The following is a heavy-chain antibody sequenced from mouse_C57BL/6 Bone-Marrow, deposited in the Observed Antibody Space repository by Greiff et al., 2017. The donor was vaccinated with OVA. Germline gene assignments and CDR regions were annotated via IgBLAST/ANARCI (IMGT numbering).Heavy chain of an antibody. D-gene: IGHD2-5*01. J-gene: IGHJ1*03. CDR1: GYTFTSYW. Sequence: VQLQQPGAELVRPGTSVKLSCKASGYTFTSYWMPWVKQRPGQGLEWIGVIDPSDSYTNYNQKFKGKATLTVDTSSSTAYMQLRSLTSEDSAVYYCARYYSIRYWYFDVWGTGTTVTVSS. CDR2: IDPSDSYT. CDR3: ARYYSIRYWYFDV. V-gene: IGHV1-59*01.